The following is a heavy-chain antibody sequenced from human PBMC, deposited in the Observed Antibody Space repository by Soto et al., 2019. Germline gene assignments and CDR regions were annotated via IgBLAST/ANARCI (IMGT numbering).Heavy chain of an antibody. CDR2: IIPIFGTT. D-gene: IGHD1-26*01. CDR3: ARDGGRHSGGIDY. J-gene: IGHJ4*02. CDR1: GGTFSSYS. Sequence: QVQLVQSGAEVKKPGSSVKVSCKASGGTFSSYSINWVRQAPGQGLEWMGEIIPIFGTTNYAQKFQGRVTITADESTSTAYMELSSLRSEDTAVYYCARDGGRHSGGIDYWGQGTLVSVSS. V-gene: IGHV1-69*01.